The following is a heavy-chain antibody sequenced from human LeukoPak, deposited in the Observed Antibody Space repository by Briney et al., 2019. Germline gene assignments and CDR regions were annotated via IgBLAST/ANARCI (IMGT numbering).Heavy chain of an antibody. J-gene: IGHJ4*02. V-gene: IGHV4-34*01. CDR3: AKGTWGLDY. CDR2: INHSGST. CDR1: DEPFSGSY. Sequence: PSETLSLTCAVSDEPFSGSYWSWIRQPHGEGLEWIGEINHSGSTNYDPSLKSRGTISVDTSKSQVSLELNSVTAADTAVYYCAKGTWGLDYWGQGTLVTVSS. D-gene: IGHD3-16*01.